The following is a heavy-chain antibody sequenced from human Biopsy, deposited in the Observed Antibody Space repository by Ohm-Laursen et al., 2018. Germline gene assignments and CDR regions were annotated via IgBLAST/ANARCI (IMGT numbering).Heavy chain of an antibody. D-gene: IGHD3-3*01. CDR2: IIAVSGLV. CDR1: GGTFSNYA. V-gene: IGHV1-69*10. J-gene: IGHJ4*02. CDR3: ATPFQYYDSWGGYPSFDH. Sequence: EASVKVSCKASGGTFSNYAISWVRQAPGEGLEWMGGIIAVSGLVNYAPKFQGRVSITADKSTTTAYMELSNLKSEDTAVYYCATPFQYYDSWGGYPSFDHWGQGTLVTVSS.